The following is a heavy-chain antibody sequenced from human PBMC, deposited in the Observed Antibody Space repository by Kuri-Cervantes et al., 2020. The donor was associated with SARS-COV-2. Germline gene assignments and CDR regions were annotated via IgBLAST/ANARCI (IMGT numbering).Heavy chain of an antibody. CDR3: ARDPGSGYDYGFDY. CDR2: INPKSGGT. CDR1: GYTFTSYG. D-gene: IGHD5-12*01. Sequence: ASVKVSCKASGYTFTSYGISWVRQAPGQGLEWMGWINPKSGGTKFAQRFQGRVTMTRDTSITTAYMELSRLRSDDTAVYYCARDPGSGYDYGFDYWGQGTLVTVSS. J-gene: IGHJ4*02. V-gene: IGHV1-2*02.